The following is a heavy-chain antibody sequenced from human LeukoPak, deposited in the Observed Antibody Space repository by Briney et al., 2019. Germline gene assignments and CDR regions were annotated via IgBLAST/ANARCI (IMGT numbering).Heavy chain of an antibody. CDR3: ARAAAAAGGQYFDY. CDR2: IYTNENT. D-gene: IGHD6-13*01. CDR1: GGSISTYY. J-gene: IGHJ4*02. V-gene: IGHV4-4*07. Sequence: SDTLSLTCIVSGGSISTYYWSWIRHPAGKGLEWIGCIYTNENTNYNPPLRSRVTMSVDTSKNQFSLQLRSVTAADTAVYYCARAAAAAGGQYFDYWGQGTLVAVSS.